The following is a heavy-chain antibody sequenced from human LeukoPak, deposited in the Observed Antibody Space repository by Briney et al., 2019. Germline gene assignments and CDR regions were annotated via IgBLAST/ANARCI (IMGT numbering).Heavy chain of an antibody. D-gene: IGHD3-16*01. J-gene: IGHJ4*02. V-gene: IGHV5-51*01. CDR3: VRHPWGIKVADY. CDR2: IYPGDSET. CDR1: GYSFTSNG. Sequence: GESLKISCKGSGYSFTSNGIGWVRQMSGKGLEWMGIIYPGDSETTYSPSFQGQVTISAYKSISTAYLHWCSLKASHTPMYYCVRHPWGIKVADYWGQGPLVTVSS.